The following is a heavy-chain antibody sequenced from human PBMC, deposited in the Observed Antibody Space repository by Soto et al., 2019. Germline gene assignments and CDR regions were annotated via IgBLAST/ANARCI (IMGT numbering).Heavy chain of an antibody. V-gene: IGHV4-61*01. CDR1: CGAVSSGTYY. Sequence: ASETLSLTCTVSCGAVSSGTYYWSWIRQPPGKGLEWIGHIYFTGSTNYNPSLKSRVTMSLDTSRNQFSLKLSSVTAADTAVYYCTRGPPRVQWFDPWGLGTLVTVSS. CDR3: TRGPPRVQWFDP. J-gene: IGHJ5*02. CDR2: IYFTGST.